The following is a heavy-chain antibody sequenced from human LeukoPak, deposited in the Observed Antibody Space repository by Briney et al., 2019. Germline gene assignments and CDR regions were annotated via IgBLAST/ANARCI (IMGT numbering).Heavy chain of an antibody. CDR3: AGTFYGDYQNADQSVYSVNY. CDR2: INPNSGGT. J-gene: IGHJ4*02. Sequence: EASVKVSCKASGYTFTGYYMHWVRQAPGQGLEWMGRINPNSGGTNYAQKFQGRVTMTRDTSISTAYMELSRLRSDDTAVYYCAGTFYGDYQNADQSVYSVNYWGQGTLVAVSS. V-gene: IGHV1-2*06. CDR1: GYTFTGYY. D-gene: IGHD4-17*01.